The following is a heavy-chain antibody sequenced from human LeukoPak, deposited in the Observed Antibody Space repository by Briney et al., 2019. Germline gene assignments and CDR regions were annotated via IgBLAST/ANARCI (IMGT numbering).Heavy chain of an antibody. CDR1: RGXISHYY. Sequence: SETLSLTCSVSRGXISHYYCTWIRHPPGKGLEWIGYICSSGTTNYNPSLKSRVTMSVDTSKNQFSLKLTSVTAADTAVYYCARQGSGPLSWPFDSWSQGTLVTVSS. J-gene: IGHJ4*02. CDR2: ICSSGTT. V-gene: IGHV4-59*01. CDR3: ARQGSGPLSWPFDS. D-gene: IGHD6-19*01.